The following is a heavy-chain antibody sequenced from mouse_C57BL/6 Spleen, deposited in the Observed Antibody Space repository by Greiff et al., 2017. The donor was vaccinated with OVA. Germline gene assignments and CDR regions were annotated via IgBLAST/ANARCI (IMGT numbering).Heavy chain of an antibody. D-gene: IGHD1-1*01. Sequence: VQLQQSGAELVKPGASVKLSCKASGYTFTEYTISCSNQMSGQGLHSICFFYPGSGSIKYNEKFKDKATLTADTSSSKVYMKLSRLTPEDTAMFDCARHPWVTTVVAGYYFDYWVQDTARTGSS. J-gene: IGHJ2*01. V-gene: IGHV1-62-2*01. CDR3: ARHPWVTTVVAGYYFDY. CDR1: GYTFTEYT. CDR2: FYPGSGSI.